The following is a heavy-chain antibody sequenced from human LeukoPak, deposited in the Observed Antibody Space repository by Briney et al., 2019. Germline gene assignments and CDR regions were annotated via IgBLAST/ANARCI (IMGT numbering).Heavy chain of an antibody. CDR3: ARGDVLLPYYYDSSGYYVFDY. CDR2: ISCDGSNK. V-gene: IGHV3-30-3*01. Sequence: GRSLRLSCAASGFTFSSYAMHWVRQAPGKGLEWVAVISCDGSNKYYADSVKGRFTISRDNSKNTLYLQMNSLRAEDTAVYYCARGDVLLPYYYDSSGYYVFDYWGQGTLVTVSS. CDR1: GFTFSSYA. J-gene: IGHJ4*02. D-gene: IGHD3-22*01.